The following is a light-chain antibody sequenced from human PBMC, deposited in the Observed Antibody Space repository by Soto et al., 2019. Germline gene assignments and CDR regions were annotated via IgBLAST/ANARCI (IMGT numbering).Light chain of an antibody. CDR1: QTVSSSY. CDR3: QQYGSSPT. CDR2: DAS. V-gene: IGKV3-20*01. Sequence: TVLTQSPGTLSLSPGERATLSCRASQTVSSSYLAWYQQKPGQAPRLLIYDASSRATGIPDRFSGSGSGTDFTLTISRLESEDFAVYYCQQYGSSPTFGQGTKVEIK. J-gene: IGKJ1*01.